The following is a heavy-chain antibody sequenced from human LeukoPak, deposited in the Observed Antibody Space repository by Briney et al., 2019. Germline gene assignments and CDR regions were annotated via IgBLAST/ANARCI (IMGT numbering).Heavy chain of an antibody. CDR1: GFTFSNAW. CDR2: IKSNADGGTT. Sequence: GGSLRLSCAASGFTFSNAWMTWVRQAPGKGLEWVGRIKSNADGGTTDYAAPVNARFIISRDDSKNTPYLHMDSLKTEDTAVYYCTTQIGDYWGQGTLVTVSS. J-gene: IGHJ4*02. D-gene: IGHD3-10*01. V-gene: IGHV3-15*01. CDR3: TTQIGDY.